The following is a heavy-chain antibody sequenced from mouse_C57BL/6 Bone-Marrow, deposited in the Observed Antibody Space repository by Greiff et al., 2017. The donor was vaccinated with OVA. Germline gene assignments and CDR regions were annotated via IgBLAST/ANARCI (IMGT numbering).Heavy chain of an antibody. CDR1: GFNIKDYY. D-gene: IGHD2-12*01. CDR2: IDPEDGET. V-gene: IGHV14-2*01. CDR3: ASSYYSHYYAMDY. J-gene: IGHJ4*01. Sequence: VQLQQSGAELVKPGASVKLSCTASGFNIKDYYMHWVKKRTEQGLEWIGRIDPEDGETKYAPKFQGKATITADTSSNTASLQLSSLSSEDTAVYYCASSYYSHYYAMDYWGQGTSVTVSS.